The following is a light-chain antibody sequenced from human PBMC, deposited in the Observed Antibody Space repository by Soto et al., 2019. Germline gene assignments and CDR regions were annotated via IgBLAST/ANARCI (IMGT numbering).Light chain of an antibody. CDR3: QQYYGYPYT. CDR2: DAS. J-gene: IGKJ2*01. Sequence: DIQMTQSPSTLSASVGDRITITCRASQSISSWLAWYQQKPGKAPKLLIYDASSLESGVTSRISGSRSGTEFILTISSLRPDDFATYFCQQYYGYPYTFGQGTKLEIK. V-gene: IGKV1-5*01. CDR1: QSISSW.